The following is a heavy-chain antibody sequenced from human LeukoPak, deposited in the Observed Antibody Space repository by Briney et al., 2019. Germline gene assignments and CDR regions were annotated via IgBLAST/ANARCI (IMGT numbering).Heavy chain of an antibody. CDR1: GFTFSSYW. Sequence: GGSLRLSCAASGFTFSSYWMSWVRQAPGKGLEWVANIKQDGSEKYYVDSVKGRFTISRDNAKNSLYLQMNSLRAEDTAVYYCASSYDRGAFDIWGQGTMVTVSS. J-gene: IGHJ3*02. V-gene: IGHV3-7*01. CDR2: IKQDGSEK. CDR3: ASSYDRGAFDI. D-gene: IGHD3-22*01.